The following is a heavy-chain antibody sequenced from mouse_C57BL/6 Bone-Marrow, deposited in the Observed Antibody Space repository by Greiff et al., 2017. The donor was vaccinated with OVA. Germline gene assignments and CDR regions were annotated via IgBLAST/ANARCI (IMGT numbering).Heavy chain of an antibody. CDR3: ARPAYYYGSSYYWFAY. Sequence: EVKVVESGGGLVKPGGSLKLSCAASGFTFSDYGMHWVRQAPEKGLEWVAYISSGSSTIYYADTVKGRFTISRDNAKNTLFLQMTSLRSEDTAMYYCARPAYYYGSSYYWFAYWGQGTLVTVSA. D-gene: IGHD1-1*01. CDR1: GFTFSDYG. CDR2: ISSGSSTI. V-gene: IGHV5-17*01. J-gene: IGHJ3*01.